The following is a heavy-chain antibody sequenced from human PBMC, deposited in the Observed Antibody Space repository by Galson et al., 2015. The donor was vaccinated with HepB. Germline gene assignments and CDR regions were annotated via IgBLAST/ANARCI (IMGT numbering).Heavy chain of an antibody. D-gene: IGHD1-14*01. Sequence: SLRLSCAASGFTFSSYAMSWVRQAPGKGLEWVSAISDSGGSTYYADSVKGRFTISRDNSKNTLYLQMNSLRAEDTAVYYCAKVRRIEQDRAFDYWGQGTLVPVSS. V-gene: IGHV3-23*01. CDR1: GFTFSSYA. CDR2: ISDSGGST. J-gene: IGHJ4*02. CDR3: AKVRRIEQDRAFDY.